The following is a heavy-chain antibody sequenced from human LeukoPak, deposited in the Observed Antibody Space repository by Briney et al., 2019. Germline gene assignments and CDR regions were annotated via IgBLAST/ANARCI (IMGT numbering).Heavy chain of an antibody. V-gene: IGHV3-74*01. CDR3: ARDLGQYYDTSDNWFDP. J-gene: IGHJ5*02. CDR1: GFTFSSYW. D-gene: IGHD3-22*01. CDR2: INSDGINT. Sequence: GGSLRLSCAASGFTFSSYWMHWVRQALGKGLVWVSRINSDGINTSYADSVKGRFTISRDNAKNTLNLQMNSLRAEDTAVYYCARDLGQYYDTSDNWFDPWGQGTLVTVSS.